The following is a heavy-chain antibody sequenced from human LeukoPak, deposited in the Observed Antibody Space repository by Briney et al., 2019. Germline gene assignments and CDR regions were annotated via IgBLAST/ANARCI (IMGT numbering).Heavy chain of an antibody. CDR1: GFTFSSYW. Sequence: LGGSLRLSCAASGFTFSSYWMSWVRQAPGKGLEWVANIKQDGSEKYYVDSVKGRFTISRDNAKNSLYLQMNSLRAEDTAVYYCAREIEYSSSSFDYWGQGTLVTVSS. V-gene: IGHV3-7*01. CDR2: IKQDGSEK. J-gene: IGHJ4*02. D-gene: IGHD6-6*01. CDR3: AREIEYSSSSFDY.